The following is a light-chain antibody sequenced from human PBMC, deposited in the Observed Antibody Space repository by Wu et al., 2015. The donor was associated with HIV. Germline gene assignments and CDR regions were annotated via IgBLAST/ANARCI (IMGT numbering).Light chain of an antibody. Sequence: AIRMTQSPSSLSASTGDRVTITCRASQGISSYLAWYQQKPGKAPKLLIYAASSLQSGVPSRFSGSGSGTDFTLTISSLQPEDFATYYCQQSYSTRLTFGGGTKVEIK. J-gene: IGKJ4*01. CDR2: AAS. CDR3: QQSYSTRLT. CDR1: QGISSY. V-gene: IGKV1-8*01.